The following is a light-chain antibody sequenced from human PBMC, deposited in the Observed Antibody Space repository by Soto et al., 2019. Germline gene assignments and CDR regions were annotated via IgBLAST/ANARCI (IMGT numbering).Light chain of an antibody. J-gene: IGKJ4*01. CDR1: PRFGAA. Sequence: DIQMTQSPSTLSASLGDSLTITCRASPRFGAALAWYQQKPGKALHLLIYDASNLESGVPSRFSGSGSGTEFTLTISSLRPDDFATYYCQQYESYSLTFGGGTRVEIK. CDR3: QQYESYSLT. V-gene: IGKV1-5*01. CDR2: DAS.